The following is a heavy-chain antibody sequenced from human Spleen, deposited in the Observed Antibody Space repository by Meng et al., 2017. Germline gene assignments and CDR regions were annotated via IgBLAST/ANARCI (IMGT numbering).Heavy chain of an antibody. CDR1: GYTFTSYG. J-gene: IGHJ4*02. CDR2: ISAYNGNT. Sequence: ASVKVSCKASGYTFTSYGISWVRQAPGQGLEWMGWISAYNGNTNYAQKLQGRVTITRNTSISTAYMELSSLRSEDTAVYYCARGIYDSSGYYYVGGYYFDYWGQGTLVTVSS. CDR3: ARGIYDSSGYYYVGGYYFDY. D-gene: IGHD3-22*01. V-gene: IGHV1-18*01.